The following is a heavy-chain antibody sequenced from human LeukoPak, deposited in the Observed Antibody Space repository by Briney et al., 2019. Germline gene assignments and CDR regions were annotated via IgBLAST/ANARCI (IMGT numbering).Heavy chain of an antibody. CDR1: GFTFNGYS. J-gene: IGHJ4*02. Sequence: AGSLRLSCTAYGFTFNGYSMNRHPQAPGKGLEWVSSISTSSSYIDYADTVKGQFNISKDNLKNSGYLQMNSLRAEDTGLYYCARNRGDPSYFDYWGRGTLVTVSS. CDR3: ARNRGDPSYFDY. V-gene: IGHV3-21*01. CDR2: ISTSSSYI. D-gene: IGHD4-17*01.